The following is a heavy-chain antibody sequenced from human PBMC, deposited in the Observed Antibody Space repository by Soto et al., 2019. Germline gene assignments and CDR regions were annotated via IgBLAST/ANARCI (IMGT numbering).Heavy chain of an antibody. D-gene: IGHD6-19*01. CDR3: ARDPGC. J-gene: IGHJ4*02. CDR1: GFTISSYW. CDR2: INGDGSST. Sequence: GGSLRLSCVVSGFTISSYWMHWVRQAPGKGLVWVSRINGDGSSTNYADSVKGRFTISRDNSKNTLYLQMNSLRAEDTAVYYCARDPGCWGQGTLVTVSS. V-gene: IGHV3-74*01.